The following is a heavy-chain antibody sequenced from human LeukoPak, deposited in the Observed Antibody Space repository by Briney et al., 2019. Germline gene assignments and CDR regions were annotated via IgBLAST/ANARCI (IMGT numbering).Heavy chain of an antibody. J-gene: IGHJ4*02. D-gene: IGHD3-3*01. CDR2: IYYSGST. CDR1: GGSISSHY. CDR3: ARVAPYYDFWSGYYYDC. Sequence: PSETLSLTCTVSGGSISSHYWSWIRQPPGKGLEWIGYIYYSGSTNYNPSLKSRVTISVDTSKNQFSLKLSSVTAADTAVYYCARVAPYYDFWSGYYYDCWGQGTLVTVSS. V-gene: IGHV4-59*11.